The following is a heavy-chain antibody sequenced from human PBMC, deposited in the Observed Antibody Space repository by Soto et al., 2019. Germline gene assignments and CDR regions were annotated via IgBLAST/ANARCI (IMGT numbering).Heavy chain of an antibody. J-gene: IGHJ4*02. CDR3: ARAGVRAKQVPVD. Sequence: GGSLRLSCAASGFNFNSYPMGWVRQAPGKGLEWVSSIFDTDAATVYTDSVEGRFTMSRDNSKYAVYLQMRNLRVEDTARYHCARAGVRAKQVPVDGGQGTLVNVSS. D-gene: IGHD3-10*02. CDR1: GFNFNSYP. V-gene: IGHV3-23*01. CDR2: IFDTDAAT.